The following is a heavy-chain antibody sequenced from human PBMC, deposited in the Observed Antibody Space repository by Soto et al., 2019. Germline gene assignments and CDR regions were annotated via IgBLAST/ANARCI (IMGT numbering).Heavy chain of an antibody. V-gene: IGHV3-23*01. Sequence: HPGGSLRLSCAASGFTFSSYAMSWVRQAPGKGLEWVSAISGSGGSTYYADSVKGRFTISRDNSKNTLYLQMNSLRAEDTAVYYCASLGGDCISTSCYLSSSWQSDYWGQGTLVTVSS. CDR3: ASLGGDCISTSCYLSSSWQSDY. J-gene: IGHJ4*02. CDR1: GFTFSSYA. CDR2: ISGSGGST. D-gene: IGHD2-2*01.